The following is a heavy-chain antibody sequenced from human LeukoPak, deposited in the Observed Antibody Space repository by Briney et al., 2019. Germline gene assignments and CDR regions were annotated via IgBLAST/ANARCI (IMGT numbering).Heavy chain of an antibody. CDR1: GFTFSSYA. J-gene: IGHJ4*02. Sequence: GGSLRLSCAASGFTFSSYAMHWVRQAPGKGLEWVAVISYDGSNKYYADSVKGRFTISRDNSKNTLYLQMNSLRAEDTAVYYCVRAGMFDYWGQGTQVTVSS. CDR2: ISYDGSNK. CDR3: VRAGMFDY. D-gene: IGHD6-19*01. V-gene: IGHV3-30*04.